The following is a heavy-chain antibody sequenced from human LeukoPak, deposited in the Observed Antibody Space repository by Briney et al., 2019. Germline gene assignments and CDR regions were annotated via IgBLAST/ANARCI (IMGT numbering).Heavy chain of an antibody. CDR3: ARRGRYDILTGQADDASDI. Sequence: GGSLRLSCAASGFTFSSYWMSWVRQAPGKGLEWVANIKQDGSEKYYVDSVKGRFTISRDNAKNSLYLQMNSLRAEDTAVYYCARRGRYDILTGQADDASDIWGQGTMVTVSS. CDR2: IKQDGSEK. J-gene: IGHJ3*02. V-gene: IGHV3-7*01. D-gene: IGHD3-9*01. CDR1: GFTFSSYW.